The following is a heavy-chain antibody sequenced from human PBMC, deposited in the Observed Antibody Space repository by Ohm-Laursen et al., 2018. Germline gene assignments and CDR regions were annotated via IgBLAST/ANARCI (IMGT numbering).Heavy chain of an antibody. CDR2: IYYSGST. Sequence: GTLSLTCTVSGGSISSYYWSWIRQPPGKGLEWIGYIYYSGSTNYNPSLKSRVTISVDTSKNQFSLKLSSVTAADTAVYYCARHQDYVPFDYWGQGTLVTVSS. J-gene: IGHJ4*02. D-gene: IGHD4-17*01. CDR1: GGSISSYY. V-gene: IGHV4-59*08. CDR3: ARHQDYVPFDY.